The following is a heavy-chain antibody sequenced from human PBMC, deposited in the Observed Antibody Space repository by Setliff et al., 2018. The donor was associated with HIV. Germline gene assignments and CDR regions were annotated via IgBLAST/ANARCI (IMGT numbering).Heavy chain of an antibody. CDR2: VYYSGRT. CDR3: ARTQPDTIFGVVAFDC. Sequence: SETLSLTCTVSGGSISSSGPGYYWGWVRQPPGGGLEWIGSVYYSGRTYYNPSLRSRVTISVDTSKNQLSLRLTTMTAADTAVYYCARTQPDTIFGVVAFDCWGQGKMGTVS. J-gene: IGHJ4*02. D-gene: IGHD3-3*01. CDR1: GGSISSSGPGYY. V-gene: IGHV4-39*01.